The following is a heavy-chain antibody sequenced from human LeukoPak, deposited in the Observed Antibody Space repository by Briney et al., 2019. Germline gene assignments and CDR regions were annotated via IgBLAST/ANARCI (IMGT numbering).Heavy chain of an antibody. J-gene: IGHJ4*02. CDR2: MNPNSGNT. CDR3: ARGISSSWYYFDY. D-gene: IGHD6-13*01. CDR1: GYTFSNYG. Sequence: ASVKVSCKASGYTFSNYGFTWVRQATGQGLEWMGWMNPNSGNTGYAQKFQGRVTITRNTSISTAYMELSSLRSEDTAVYYCARGISSSWYYFDYWGQGTLVTVSS. V-gene: IGHV1-8*03.